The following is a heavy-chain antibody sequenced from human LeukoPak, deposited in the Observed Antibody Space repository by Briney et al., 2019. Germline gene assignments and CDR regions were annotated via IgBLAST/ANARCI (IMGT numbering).Heavy chain of an antibody. D-gene: IGHD4-23*01. V-gene: IGHV1-18*01. CDR3: ARDLPTTDYGGNSFDY. Sequence: ASVKVSCKASGYTFTSYGISWVRQAPGQGLEWTGWISAYNGNTNYAQKLQGRVTMTTGTSTSTAYMELRSLRSDDTAVYYCARDLPTTDYGGNSFDYWGQGTLVTVSS. CDR1: GYTFTSYG. CDR2: ISAYNGNT. J-gene: IGHJ4*02.